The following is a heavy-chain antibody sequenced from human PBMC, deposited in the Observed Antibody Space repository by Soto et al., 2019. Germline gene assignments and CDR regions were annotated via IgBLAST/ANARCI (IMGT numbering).Heavy chain of an antibody. CDR3: AKEHHGVTVD. CDR2: ISYDGSNK. CDR1: GFTFSSYG. Sequence: QVQLVESGGGVVQPGRSLRLSCAASGFTFSSYGMHWVRQDPGKGLEWVAVISYDGSNKYYADSVKGRFTISRDNSKNTLDLQMNSLRAEDTAVYYCAKEHHGVTVDWGQGNLVTVSS. D-gene: IGHD3-16*01. J-gene: IGHJ4*02. V-gene: IGHV3-30*18.